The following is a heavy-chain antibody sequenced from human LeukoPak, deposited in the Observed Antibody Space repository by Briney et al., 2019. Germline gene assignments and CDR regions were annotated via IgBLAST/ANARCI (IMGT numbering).Heavy chain of an antibody. D-gene: IGHD6-13*01. CDR2: IGGSSSYI. Sequence: PGGSLRLSCAASGFTFNNYGMNWVRQAPGKGLQWVSSIGGSSSYIYYADSVKGRFTISRDNAKNSLYLQMNGLRAEDTAVYYCARDKSSSWSPSWALVYWGQGTLVTVSS. V-gene: IGHV3-21*01. J-gene: IGHJ4*02. CDR1: GFTFNNYG. CDR3: ARDKSSSWSPSWALVY.